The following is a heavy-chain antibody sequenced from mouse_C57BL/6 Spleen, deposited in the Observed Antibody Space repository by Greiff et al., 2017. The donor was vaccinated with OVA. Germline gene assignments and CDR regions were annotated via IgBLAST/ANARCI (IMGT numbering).Heavy chain of an antibody. D-gene: IGHD2-5*01. Sequence: QVQLQQPGAELVRPGSSVKLSCKASGYTFTSYWMDWVKQRPGQGLEWIGNIYPSDSETHYNQKFKDKATLTVDKSSSTAYMQLSSLTSEDSAVYYCVRYYSNYYAMDYWGQGTSVTVSS. CDR2: IYPSDSET. V-gene: IGHV1-61*01. CDR1: GYTFTSYW. J-gene: IGHJ4*01. CDR3: VRYYSNYYAMDY.